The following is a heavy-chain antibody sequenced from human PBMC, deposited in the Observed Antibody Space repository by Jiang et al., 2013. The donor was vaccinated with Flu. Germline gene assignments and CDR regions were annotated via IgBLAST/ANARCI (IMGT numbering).Heavy chain of an antibody. CDR3: AKEEWWRLDN. V-gene: IGHV3-7*03. D-gene: IGHD2-21*02. CDR2: IKPDGSEQ. J-gene: IGHJ4*02. Sequence: QLVESGGGLVQPGESLTLSCEVSGFTFNMHFMTWVRQAPGKGLEWVAKIKPDGSEQYYVDSVRGRFTVPRDNAKNSLFLQMNSLRVDDTAVYYCAKEEWWRLDNWGQGTLVSVSS. CDR1: GFTFNMHF.